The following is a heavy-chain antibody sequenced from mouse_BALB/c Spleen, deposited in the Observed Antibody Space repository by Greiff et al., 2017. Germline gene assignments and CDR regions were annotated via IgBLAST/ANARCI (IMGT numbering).Heavy chain of an antibody. V-gene: IGHV5-4*02. D-gene: IGHD5-1-1*01. CDR3: ARDGGYQYYFDY. J-gene: IGHJ2*01. CDR1: GFTFSDYY. Sequence: EVQGVESGGGLVKPGGSLKLSCAASGFTFSDYYMYWVRQTPEKRLEWVATISDGGSYTYYPDSVKGRFTISRDNAKNNLYLQMSSLKSEDTAMYYCARDGGYQYYFDYWGQGTTLTVSS. CDR2: ISDGGSYT.